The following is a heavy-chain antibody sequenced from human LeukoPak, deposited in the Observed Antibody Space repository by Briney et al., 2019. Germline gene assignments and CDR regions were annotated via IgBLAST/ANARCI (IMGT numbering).Heavy chain of an antibody. CDR3: ARGVVTRLLWFGGFDY. Sequence: SETLSLTCAVYGGSFSDYYWAWIRQPPGKGLEWIGEIYHSGSTNYNPSLKSRVTISVDTSKNQFSLKLYSVTAADTAVYYCARGVVTRLLWFGGFDYWGQGTLVTVSS. CDR1: GGSFSDYY. D-gene: IGHD3-10*01. J-gene: IGHJ4*02. CDR2: IYHSGST. V-gene: IGHV4-34*01.